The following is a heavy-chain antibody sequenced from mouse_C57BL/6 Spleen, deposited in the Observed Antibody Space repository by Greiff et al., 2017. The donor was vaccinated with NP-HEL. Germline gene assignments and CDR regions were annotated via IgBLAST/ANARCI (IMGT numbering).Heavy chain of an antibody. D-gene: IGHD4-1*01. Sequence: QVQLKQSGPELVKPGASVKISCKASGYAFSSSWMNWVKQRPGKGLEWIGRIYPGDGDTNYNGKFKGKATLTADKSSSTAYMQLSSLTSEDSAVYFCARYWDVRYFDVWGTGTTVTVSS. V-gene: IGHV1-82*01. CDR1: GYAFSSSW. CDR3: ARYWDVRYFDV. CDR2: IYPGDGDT. J-gene: IGHJ1*03.